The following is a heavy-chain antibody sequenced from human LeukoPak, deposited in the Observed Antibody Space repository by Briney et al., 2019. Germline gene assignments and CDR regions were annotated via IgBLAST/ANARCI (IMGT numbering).Heavy chain of an antibody. J-gene: IGHJ4*02. V-gene: IGHV3-23*01. Sequence: RGSLRLSCAASGFTFSSYATSWVRQAPGKGLEWVSAISGSGGSTYYADSVKGRFTISRDNSKNTLYLQMNSLRAEDTAVYYCAKDPPGITMVRGVFDYWGQGTLVTVSS. CDR1: GFTFSSYA. D-gene: IGHD3-10*01. CDR2: ISGSGGST. CDR3: AKDPPGITMVRGVFDY.